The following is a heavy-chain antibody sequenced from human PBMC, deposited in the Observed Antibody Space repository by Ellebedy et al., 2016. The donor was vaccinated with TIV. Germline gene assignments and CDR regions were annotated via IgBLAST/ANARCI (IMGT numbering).Heavy chain of an antibody. Sequence: GESLKISCAASGFTVSGNYMSWVRQAPGKGLEWVSVIYGGDSTYYVDSVKGRFTISRDNSKNMLFLQMNSLRAEDTALYYCAKGRKLIRSSSLDYWGQGTLVTVSS. CDR3: AKGRKLIRSSSLDY. CDR1: GFTVSGNY. CDR2: IYGGDST. D-gene: IGHD3-22*01. J-gene: IGHJ4*02. V-gene: IGHV3-53*01.